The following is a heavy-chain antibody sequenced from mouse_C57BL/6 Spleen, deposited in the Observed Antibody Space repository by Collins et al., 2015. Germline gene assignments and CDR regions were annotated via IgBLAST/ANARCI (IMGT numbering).Heavy chain of an antibody. V-gene: IGHV3-2*02. CDR1: GYSITSDYA. J-gene: IGHJ4*01. Sequence: DVQLQESGPGLVKPSQSLSLTCTVTGYSITSDYAWNWIRQFPGNKLEWMGYISYSGSTSYNPSLKSRISITRDTSKNQFFLQLNSVTTEDTATYYCARGYYYAMDYWGQGTSVTVSS. CDR2: ISYSGST. CDR3: ARGYYYAMDY.